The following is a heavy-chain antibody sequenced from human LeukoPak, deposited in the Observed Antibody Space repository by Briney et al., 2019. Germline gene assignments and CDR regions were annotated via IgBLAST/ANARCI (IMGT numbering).Heavy chain of an antibody. CDR2: MNPNSGNT. J-gene: IGHJ4*02. V-gene: IGHV1-8*03. CDR3: ARRRGIAAAGFDY. D-gene: IGHD6-13*01. CDR1: GYTFTGYY. Sequence: ASVKVSCKASGYTFTGYYMHWVRQATGQGLEWMGWMNPNSGNTGYAQKFQGRVTITRNTSISTAYMELSSLRSEDTAVYYCARRRGIAAAGFDYWGQGTLVTVSS.